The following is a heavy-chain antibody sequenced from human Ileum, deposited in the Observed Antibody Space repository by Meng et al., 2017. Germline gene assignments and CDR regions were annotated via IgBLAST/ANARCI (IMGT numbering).Heavy chain of an antibody. CDR3: ARDHWGSLDY. CDR2: AGT. V-gene: IGHV4-61*08. J-gene: IGHJ4*02. CDR1: GGSVSTSDYQ. Sequence: QVHLQESGPGLVRPSETLFRICTVSGGSVSTSDYQWGWIRQPPGKGLEWIGYAGTNYNPSLKSRVTISVDTSKRQFSLKLTSVTAADTAVYYCARDHWGSLDYWGQGILVTVSS. D-gene: IGHD7-27*01.